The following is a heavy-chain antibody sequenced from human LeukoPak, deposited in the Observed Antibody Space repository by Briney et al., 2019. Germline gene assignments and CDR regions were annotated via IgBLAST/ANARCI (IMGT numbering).Heavy chain of an antibody. V-gene: IGHV3-66*01. D-gene: IGHD6-13*01. Sequence: GGSLRLSCAASGFTVSSNYMSWVRQAPGKGLEWVSVIYSGGTTYYADSVKGRFTISRDNSKNTLYLQMNSLRAEDTAVYYCARGVAAAGTTLDYWGQGTLVTVSS. CDR3: ARGVAAAGTTLDY. CDR1: GFTVSSNY. J-gene: IGHJ4*02. CDR2: IYSGGTT.